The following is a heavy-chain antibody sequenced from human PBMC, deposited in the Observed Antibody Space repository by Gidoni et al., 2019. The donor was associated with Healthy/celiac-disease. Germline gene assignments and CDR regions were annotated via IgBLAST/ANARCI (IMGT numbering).Heavy chain of an antibody. V-gene: IGHV1-69*01. D-gene: IGHD6-6*01. CDR1: GGTFSSYA. J-gene: IGHJ4*02. CDR2: IIPIYGKA. CDR3: ARSIAARPGPFGY. Sequence: QVQLVQSGAEVKKPGSSVKVSCKASGGTFSSYAISCGRQAPGQGLEWMGGIIPIYGKANYAQKFQGRVTITADESTSTAYMELSSLRSEDTAVYYCARSIAARPGPFGYWGQGTLVTVSS.